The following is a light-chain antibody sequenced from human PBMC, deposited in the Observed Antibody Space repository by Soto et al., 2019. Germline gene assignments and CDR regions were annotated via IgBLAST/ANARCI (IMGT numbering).Light chain of an antibody. CDR3: SSYTRSKTHV. J-gene: IGLJ1*01. CDR2: EVS. CDR1: SSDVGAYNY. V-gene: IGLV2-14*01. Sequence: QSALTQPASVSGSPGQSITISCTGTSSDVGAYNYVSWFQQHPGTAPKLLIYEVSNRPSGVSYRFSGSKSGSTASLTISGLQAEDEADYYCSSYTRSKTHVFGTGTKLTVL.